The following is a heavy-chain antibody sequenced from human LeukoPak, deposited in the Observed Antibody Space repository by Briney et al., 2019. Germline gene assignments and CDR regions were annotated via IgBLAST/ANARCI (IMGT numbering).Heavy chain of an antibody. J-gene: IGHJ6*02. CDR2: IYYSGST. V-gene: IGHV4-59*12. CDR3: ARYDWGYYKYYGLDV. CDR1: GDSISSYY. Sequence: SETLSLTCTVFGDSISSYYWSWIRQPPGRGLEWIGYIYYSGSTNYNPSLKSRVIMSADTSKNQLYLTLISVTAADTAVYYCARYDWGYYKYYGLDVWGQGTTVTVSS. D-gene: IGHD3-16*01.